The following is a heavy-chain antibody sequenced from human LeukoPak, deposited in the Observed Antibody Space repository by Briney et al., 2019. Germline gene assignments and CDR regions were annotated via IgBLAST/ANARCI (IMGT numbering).Heavy chain of an antibody. CDR2: FDPEDGET. J-gene: IGHJ6*03. CDR3: ARDRAYYDILSSYYYYYIDV. Sequence: ASVKVSCKVSGYTLTELSMHWVRQAPGKGLEWMGGFDPEDGETIYAQKFQGRVTMTEDTSTDTAYMELSSLRSEDTAVYYCARDRAYYDILSSYYYYYIDVWGKGTTVTVSS. D-gene: IGHD3-9*01. V-gene: IGHV1-24*01. CDR1: GYTLTELS.